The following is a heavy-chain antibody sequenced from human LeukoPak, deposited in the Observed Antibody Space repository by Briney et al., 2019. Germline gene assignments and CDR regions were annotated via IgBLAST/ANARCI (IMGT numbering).Heavy chain of an antibody. CDR2: IWYDGSNK. V-gene: IGHV3-33*08. J-gene: IGHJ2*01. D-gene: IGHD2-15*01. CDR3: ARDLRWSHYWYFDL. CDR1: GFTFSSYG. Sequence: PGRSLRLSCAASGFTFSSYGMHWVRLAPGKGLEWVAVIWYDGSNKYYADSVKGRFTISRDNSKNTLYLQMNSLRAEDTAVYYCARDLRWSHYWYFDLWGRGTLVTVSS.